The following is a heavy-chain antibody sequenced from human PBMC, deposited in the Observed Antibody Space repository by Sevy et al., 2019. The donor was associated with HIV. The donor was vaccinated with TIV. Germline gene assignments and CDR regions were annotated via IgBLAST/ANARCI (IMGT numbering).Heavy chain of an antibody. D-gene: IGHD3-10*01. V-gene: IGHV3-23*01. CDR3: ANRGSGSGSGSYIDYYYYYMDV. CDR1: GFTFSSYA. Sequence: QLGGSLRLSCAASGFTFSSYAMSWVRQAPGKGLEWVSAISGSGGSTYYADSVKGRFTISRDNSKNTLYLQMNSLRAEDTAVYYCANRGSGSGSGSYIDYYYYYMDVWGKGTTVTVSS. CDR2: ISGSGGST. J-gene: IGHJ6*03.